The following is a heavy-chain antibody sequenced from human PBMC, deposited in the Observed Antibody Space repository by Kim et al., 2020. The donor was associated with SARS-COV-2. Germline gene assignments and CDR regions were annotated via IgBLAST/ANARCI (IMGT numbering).Heavy chain of an antibody. J-gene: IGHJ4*02. CDR3: ARDSNVMTGYFDV. Sequence: GGSLRLSCTTSGFTFNNFGMHWVRQAPGKGLEWVAAIWPDGNRQYYVPSVRGRFTLSRDNSMGSISLQMSDMRGDDTAVYYCARDSNVMTGYFDVCGQGALVIVSS. V-gene: IGHV3-33*01. CDR1: GFTFNNFG. D-gene: IGHD3-9*01. CDR2: IWPDGNRQ.